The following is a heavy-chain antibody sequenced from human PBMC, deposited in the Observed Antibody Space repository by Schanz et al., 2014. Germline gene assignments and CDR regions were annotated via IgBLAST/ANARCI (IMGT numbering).Heavy chain of an antibody. D-gene: IGHD4-17*01. CDR1: GFTFSNYG. V-gene: IGHV3-30*18. CDR2: ISYDGSDK. CDR3: AKDRGGDYEVSYYYGMDV. Sequence: QVQLVESGGGVVRPGRSLRLSCAASGFTFSNYGMHWVRQAPGKGLEGVAVISYDGSDKFYADSVKGRFTISRDNSNNTLSLQRNSLRNEDTAVYYCAKDRGGDYEVSYYYGMDVWGQGTTVTVSS. J-gene: IGHJ6*02.